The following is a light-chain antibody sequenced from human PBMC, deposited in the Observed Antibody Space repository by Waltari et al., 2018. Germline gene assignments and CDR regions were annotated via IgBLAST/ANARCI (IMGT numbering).Light chain of an antibody. J-gene: IGLJ3*02. V-gene: IGLV2-23*02. CDR2: EVI. Sequence: QSALTQPASVSGSPGQSLTISCTGPRSAVGFSNLVSWYQQHPDKAPKLLVYEVIERPSGVSNRFSGSKSGNTASLTISGLQAEDEADYYCCSYVGRNIWVFGGGTKVTVL. CDR3: CSYVGRNIWV. CDR1: RSAVGFSNL.